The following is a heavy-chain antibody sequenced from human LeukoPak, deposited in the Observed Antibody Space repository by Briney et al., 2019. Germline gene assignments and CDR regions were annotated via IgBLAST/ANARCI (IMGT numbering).Heavy chain of an antibody. CDR3: AKEADSSGWFTYYFDY. V-gene: IGHV3-30-3*01. Sequence: GGSLRLSCAASGFTFSSYAMHWVRQAPGKGLEWVAVISYDGSNKYYADSVKGRFTISRDNSKNTLYLQMNSLRAEDTAVYYCAKEADSSGWFTYYFDYWGQGTLVTVSS. J-gene: IGHJ4*02. CDR1: GFTFSSYA. CDR2: ISYDGSNK. D-gene: IGHD6-19*01.